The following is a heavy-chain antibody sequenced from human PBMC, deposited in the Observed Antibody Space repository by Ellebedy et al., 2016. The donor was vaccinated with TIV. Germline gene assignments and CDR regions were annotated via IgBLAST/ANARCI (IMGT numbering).Heavy chain of an antibody. V-gene: IGHV1-69*13. J-gene: IGHJ2*01. CDR3: ARRGLYAADWYFDL. CDR2: IIPIFGTA. Sequence: ASVKVSCKASGGTFSSYAISWVRQAPGQGLGWMGGIIPIFGTANYAQKFQGRVTITADESTSKAYMELSSLRSEDTAVYYCARRGLYAADWYFDLWGRGTLVTVSS. D-gene: IGHD2-8*01. CDR1: GGTFSSYA.